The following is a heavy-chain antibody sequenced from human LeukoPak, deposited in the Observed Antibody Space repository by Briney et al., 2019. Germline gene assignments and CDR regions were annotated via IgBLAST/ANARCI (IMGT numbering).Heavy chain of an antibody. CDR3: ASAYSSSWYSGDYYGMDV. Sequence: SVKVSCKASGGTFSSYAISWVRQAPGQGLEWMGGIIPIFGTANYAQKFQGRVTITADESTSTAYMELSSLRSGDTAVYYCASAYSSSWYSGDYYGMDVWGQGTTVTVSS. CDR2: IIPIFGTA. D-gene: IGHD6-13*01. V-gene: IGHV1-69*13. J-gene: IGHJ6*02. CDR1: GGTFSSYA.